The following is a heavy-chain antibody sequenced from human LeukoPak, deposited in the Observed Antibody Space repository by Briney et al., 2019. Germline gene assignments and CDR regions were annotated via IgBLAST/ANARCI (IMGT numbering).Heavy chain of an antibody. CDR1: GFTFSSYG. CDR2: ISYDGSNK. V-gene: IGHV3-30*19. CDR3: ARDPIVVVPAAGYYYYYYGMDV. D-gene: IGHD2-2*01. Sequence: PGRSLRLSCAASGFTFSSYGMHWVRQAPGKGLEWVAVISYDGSNKYYADSVKGRFTISRDNSKNTLYLQMNSLRAEDTAVYYCARDPIVVVPAAGYYYYYYGMDVWGKGTTVTVSS. J-gene: IGHJ6*04.